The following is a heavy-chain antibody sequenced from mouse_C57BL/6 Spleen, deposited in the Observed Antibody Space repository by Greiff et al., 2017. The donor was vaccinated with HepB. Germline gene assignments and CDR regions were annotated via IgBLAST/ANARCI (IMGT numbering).Heavy chain of an antibody. CDR1: GYSITSGYY. V-gene: IGHV3-6*01. Sequence: EVQRVESGPGLVKPSQSLSLTCSVTGYSITSGYYWNWIRQFPGNKLEWMGYISYDGSNNYNPSLKNRISITRDTSKNQFFLKLNSVTTEDTATYYCARDRGVITTVVATDWYFDVWGTGTTVTVSS. J-gene: IGHJ1*03. D-gene: IGHD1-1*01. CDR2: ISYDGSN. CDR3: ARDRGVITTVVATDWYFDV.